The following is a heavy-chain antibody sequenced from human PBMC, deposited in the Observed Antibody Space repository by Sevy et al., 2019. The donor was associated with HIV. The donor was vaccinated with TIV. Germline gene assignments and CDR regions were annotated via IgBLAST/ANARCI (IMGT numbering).Heavy chain of an antibody. D-gene: IGHD6-6*01. CDR3: AKDLTGRYSSSSGDFDY. V-gene: IGHV3-30*18. CDR2: ISHDGSHK. Sequence: GGSLRLSCVASGFTFRTYGIHWVRQAPGKGLEWVAVISHDGSHKYNADSVKGRFIISRENSKNALYLQMSSLRAEDTAVYYCAKDLTGRYSSSSGDFDYWGQGTLVTVSS. J-gene: IGHJ4*02. CDR1: GFTFRTYG.